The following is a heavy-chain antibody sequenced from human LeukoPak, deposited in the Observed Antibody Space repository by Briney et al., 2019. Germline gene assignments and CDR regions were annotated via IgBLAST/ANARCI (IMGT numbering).Heavy chain of an antibody. CDR2: IYKSGTT. Sequence: SETLSLTCTVSGESVNPYYWNWIRQSAGNGLEWIGHIYKSGTTNFNPSLTSRVTMSLDTSRNQFSLKLRSVTAADTAVYFCARSFLDYMDVWGKGTTVTVSS. CDR3: ARSFLDYMDV. J-gene: IGHJ6*03. CDR1: GESVNPYY. D-gene: IGHD2/OR15-2a*01. V-gene: IGHV4-4*07.